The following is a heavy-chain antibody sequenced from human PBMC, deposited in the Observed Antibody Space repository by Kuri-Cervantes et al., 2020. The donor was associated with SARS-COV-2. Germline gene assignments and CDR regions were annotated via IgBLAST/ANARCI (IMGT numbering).Heavy chain of an antibody. V-gene: IGHV3-30-3*01. J-gene: IGHJ4*02. CDR2: ISYDGSNK. CDR1: GSTFSSYA. Sequence: GESLKISCAASGSTFSSYAMHWVRQAPGKGLEWVAVISYDGSNKYYADSVKGRFTISRDNSKNTLYLQMNSLRAEDTAVYYCARDLSGWPVDYWGQGTLVTVSS. CDR3: ARDLSGWPVDY. D-gene: IGHD6-19*01.